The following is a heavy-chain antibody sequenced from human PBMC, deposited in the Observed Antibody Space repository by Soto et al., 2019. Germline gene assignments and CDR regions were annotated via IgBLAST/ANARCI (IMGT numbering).Heavy chain of an antibody. J-gene: IGHJ5*02. CDR2: IWYDGSNK. CDR3: ARDPKPYYYDSSGYFCP. D-gene: IGHD3-22*01. CDR1: GFPFSRYG. V-gene: IGHV3-33*01. Sequence: YLRLSCAASGFPFSRYGMHWVRPAPGKGLEWVAVIWYDGSNKYYADSVKGRFTISRDNSKNTLYLQMNSLRAEDTAVYYCARDPKPYYYDSSGYFCPWGQGTLVTVSS.